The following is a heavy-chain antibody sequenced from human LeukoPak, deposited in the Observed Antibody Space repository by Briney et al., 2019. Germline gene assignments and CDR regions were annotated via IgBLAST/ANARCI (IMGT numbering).Heavy chain of an antibody. CDR1: GGSISSGDYY. J-gene: IGHJ4*02. CDR2: IYPSGST. V-gene: IGHV4-61*08. D-gene: IGHD3/OR15-3a*01. Sequence: PSETLSLTCTVSGGSISSGDYYWSWIRQPPGEGLEWIGYIYPSGSTNYNPSLNSRVTMSVDTSKNQFSLKVSSVTAADTAVYYCAREYRTVGLARFDYWGQGTLVTVSS. CDR3: AREYRTVGLARFDY.